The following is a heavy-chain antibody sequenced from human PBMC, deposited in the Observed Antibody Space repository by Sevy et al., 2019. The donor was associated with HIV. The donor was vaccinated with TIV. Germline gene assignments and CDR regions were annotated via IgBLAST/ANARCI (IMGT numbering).Heavy chain of an antibody. D-gene: IGHD6-19*01. CDR3: VDLPPKWAGFDY. CDR2: IYHSGST. V-gene: IGHV4-4*02. Sequence: SETLSLTCAVSGGSISSSNWWSWVRQPPGKGLEWIGEIYHSGSTNYNPSLKRRVTISVDKSKNQFSLKLSSVTAAYTAGYYCVDLPPKWAGFDYWGQGTLVTVSS. CDR1: GGSISSSNW. J-gene: IGHJ4*02.